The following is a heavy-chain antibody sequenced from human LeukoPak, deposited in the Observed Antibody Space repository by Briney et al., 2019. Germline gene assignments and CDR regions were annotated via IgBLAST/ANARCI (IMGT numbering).Heavy chain of an antibody. CDR1: GFTFGDYA. CDR2: IRSKAYGGTT. V-gene: IGHV3-49*03. Sequence: GGSLRLSCTASGFTFGDYAMSWFRQAPGKGLGWVGFIRSKAYGGTTEYAASVKGRFTISRDDSKSIAYLQMNSLKTEDTAVYYCTRSRFRRLELLYFDYWGQGTLVTVSS. D-gene: IGHD1-7*01. J-gene: IGHJ4*02. CDR3: TRSRFRRLELLYFDY.